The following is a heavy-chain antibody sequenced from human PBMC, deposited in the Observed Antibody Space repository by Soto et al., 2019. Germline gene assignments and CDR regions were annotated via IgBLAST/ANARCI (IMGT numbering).Heavy chain of an antibody. CDR1: GGSISSSSYY. CDR3: ARQPELRYFDWLLNFDY. CDR2: IYYSGST. V-gene: IGHV4-39*01. J-gene: IGHJ4*02. D-gene: IGHD3-9*01. Sequence: QLQLQESGPGLVKPSETLSLTCTVSGGSISSSSYYGGWIRQPPGKGLEWIGSIYYSGSTYYNPSLRSRVTISVDKSKNQFALKLSSVTAADTAVYYCARQPELRYFDWLLNFDYWGQGTLVTVSS.